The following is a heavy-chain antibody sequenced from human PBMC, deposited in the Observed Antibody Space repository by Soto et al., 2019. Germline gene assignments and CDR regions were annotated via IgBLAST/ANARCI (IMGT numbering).Heavy chain of an antibody. Sequence: PSETLSLTCTVFGGSISSGGYYWSWIRQHPGKTLEWIGTIYYHGNTYSNPSLKSRVTISVDTSNNQLSLKLRSVTAADTAVYYCARHDGFSSGWIFDYWGHGTLVTVSS. CDR1: GGSISSGGYY. V-gene: IGHV4-39*01. D-gene: IGHD6-19*01. CDR3: ARHDGFSSGWIFDY. CDR2: IYYHGNT. J-gene: IGHJ4*01.